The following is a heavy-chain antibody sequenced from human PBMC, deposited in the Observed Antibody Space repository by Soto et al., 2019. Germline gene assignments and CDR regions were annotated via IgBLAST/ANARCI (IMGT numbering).Heavy chain of an antibody. CDR1: GFTFSNYW. CDR3: ARGGASHAHPPAH. CDR2: ISYDERTT. D-gene: IGHD2-8*01. J-gene: IGHJ4*02. Sequence: EVQQVESGGRLILPGGSLRLSCAASGFTFSNYWMHWIRQAPGKGLGWVSRISYDERTTTYAASVKGRFTISRDNAKNTVFLEMKSLRAADTAVYYCARGGASHAHPPAHWGQGTLVTVSS. V-gene: IGHV3-74*01.